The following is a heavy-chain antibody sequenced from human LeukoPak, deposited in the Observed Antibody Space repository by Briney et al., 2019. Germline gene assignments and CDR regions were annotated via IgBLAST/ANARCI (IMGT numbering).Heavy chain of an antibody. CDR1: GYTFTNYG. CDR2: ISAYNGDT. CDR3: ARDGGTNGQWDY. J-gene: IGHJ4*02. Sequence: ASVKVSCKASGYTFTNYGISWVRQAPGQGLERMGWISAYNGDTNYVRKFQGRITMTTDTSTSTAYMELRSLTSDDTAVYYCARDGGTNGQWDYWGQGTLVTVSS. D-gene: IGHD6-19*01. V-gene: IGHV1-18*01.